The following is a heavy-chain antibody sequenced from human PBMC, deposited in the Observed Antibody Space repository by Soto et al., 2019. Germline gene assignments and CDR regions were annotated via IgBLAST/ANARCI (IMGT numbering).Heavy chain of an antibody. V-gene: IGHV3-30-3*01. CDR1: GFTFSSYA. CDR3: ARVRYQLLFYYYYGMDV. D-gene: IGHD2-2*01. Sequence: QVQLVESGGGVVQPGRSLRLSCAASGFTFSSYAMHWVRQAPGKGLEWVAVISYDGSNKYYADSVKGRFTISRDNYKNTLYLQMNSLRVEDRAVYNCARVRYQLLFYYYYGMDVWGQGTTVTVSS. J-gene: IGHJ6*02. CDR2: ISYDGSNK.